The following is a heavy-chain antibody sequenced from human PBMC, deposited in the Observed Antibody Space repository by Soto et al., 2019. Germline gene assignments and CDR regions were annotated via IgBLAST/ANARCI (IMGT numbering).Heavy chain of an antibody. Sequence: GGSLRLSCAASGFTFSSYGMHWVRQAPGKGLEWVAVIWYDGSNKYYADSVKGRFTISRDNSKNTLYLQMNSLRAEDTAVYYCVRCLVRGVHYYYGMDVWGQGTTVTVSS. CDR3: VRCLVRGVHYYYGMDV. V-gene: IGHV3-33*01. CDR1: GFTFSSYG. D-gene: IGHD3-10*01. J-gene: IGHJ6*02. CDR2: IWYDGSNK.